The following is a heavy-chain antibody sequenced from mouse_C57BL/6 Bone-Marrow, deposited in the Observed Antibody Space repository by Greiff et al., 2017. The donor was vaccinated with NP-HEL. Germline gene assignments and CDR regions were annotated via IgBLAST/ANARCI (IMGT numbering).Heavy chain of an antibody. D-gene: IGHD2-4*01. CDR3: ASPYDYDVAWFAY. Sequence: DVKLVESGGDLVKPGGSLKLSCAASGFTFSSYGMSWVRQTPDKRLEWVATISSGGGYTYYPDSVKGRFTISRDNAKNTLYLQMSSLKSEDTAMYYCASPYDYDVAWFAYGGQGTRVTVSA. V-gene: IGHV5-6*02. CDR2: ISSGGGYT. CDR1: GFTFSSYG. J-gene: IGHJ3*01.